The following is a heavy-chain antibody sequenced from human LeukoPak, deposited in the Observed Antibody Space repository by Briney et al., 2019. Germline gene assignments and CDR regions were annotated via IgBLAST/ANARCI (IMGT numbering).Heavy chain of an antibody. CDR3: AKDNGDFLIDC. D-gene: IGHD4-17*01. CDR1: GFTFSSYG. CDR2: ISYDGSNK. V-gene: IGHV3-30*18. J-gene: IGHJ4*02. Sequence: GGSLRLSCAASGFTFSSYGMHWVRQAPGKGLEWVAVISYDGSNKYYAGSVKGRFTISRDNSRNTLYLQMNSLRAEDTAVYYCAKDNGDFLIDCWGQGTLVTVSS.